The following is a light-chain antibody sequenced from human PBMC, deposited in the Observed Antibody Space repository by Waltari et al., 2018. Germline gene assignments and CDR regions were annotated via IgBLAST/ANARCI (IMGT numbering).Light chain of an antibody. Sequence: QTVVTQEPSFSVSPGGTVPLTFCLTSGSVSPHYLPSWYQQTPGQAPRTLIYSTNTRSSGVPDRFSGSILGNKAALTITGAQADDESDYYCVLYMGSGISVFGGGTKLTVL. J-gene: IGLJ3*02. CDR3: VLYMGSGISV. V-gene: IGLV8-61*01. CDR2: STN. CDR1: SGSVSPHYL.